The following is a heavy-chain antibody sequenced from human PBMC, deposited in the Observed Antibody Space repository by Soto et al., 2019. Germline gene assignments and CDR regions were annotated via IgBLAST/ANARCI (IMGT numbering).Heavy chain of an antibody. D-gene: IGHD5-18*01. J-gene: IGHJ6*02. Sequence: QVQLVQSGAEVKKPGSSVKVSCKASGGTFSSYAISWVRQAPGQGLEWMGGIIPIFGTANYAQKFQGRVTITADESTSTAYMELSSLRSEDTAVYYCARGQGSYGYPPYYYYGMDVWGQGTTVTVSS. V-gene: IGHV1-69*12. CDR3: ARGQGSYGYPPYYYYGMDV. CDR1: GGTFSSYA. CDR2: IIPIFGTA.